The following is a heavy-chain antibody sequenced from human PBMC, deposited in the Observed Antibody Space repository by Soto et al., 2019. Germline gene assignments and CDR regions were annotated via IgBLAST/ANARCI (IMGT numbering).Heavy chain of an antibody. CDR2: ISGSGGST. Sequence: PGGSLRLSCAASGFTSSSYAMSWVRQAPGKGLEWVSAISGSGGSTYYADSVKGRFTISRDNSKNTLYLQMNSLRAEDTAVYYCAKDATIFGVIPASFDYWGQRTLVTVSS. V-gene: IGHV3-23*01. CDR3: AKDATIFGVIPASFDY. D-gene: IGHD3-3*01. CDR1: GFTSSSYA. J-gene: IGHJ4*02.